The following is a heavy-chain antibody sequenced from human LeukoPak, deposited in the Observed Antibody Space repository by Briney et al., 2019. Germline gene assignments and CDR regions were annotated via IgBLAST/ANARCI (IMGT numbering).Heavy chain of an antibody. CDR1: GFTFSSYA. CDR2: ISGSGGST. D-gene: IGHD1-26*01. J-gene: IGHJ4*02. V-gene: IGHV3-23*01. Sequence: GGSLRLSCAASGFTFSSYAMTWVRQAPGKGLEWVSAISGSGGSTYYANSVKGRFTISRDNSKNTLYLQMNSLRAEDTAVYYCAKGSYYEDFDYWGQGTLVTVSS. CDR3: AKGSYYEDFDY.